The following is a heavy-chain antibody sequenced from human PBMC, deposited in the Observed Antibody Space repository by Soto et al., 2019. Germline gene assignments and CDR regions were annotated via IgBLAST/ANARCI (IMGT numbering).Heavy chain of an antibody. CDR2: ISTSGSTI. D-gene: IGHD1-26*01. J-gene: IGHJ4*02. V-gene: IGHV3-48*03. CDR1: GFSFNTYE. Sequence: PGGSLRLSCAASGFSFNTYEMNWVRQAPGKGLEWVSYISTSGSTIYYADSVKGRFTISRDNGKNSLYLQMNSLRAGDTAVYYCAYGGSCDYWGQGTQVTVS. CDR3: AYGGSCDY.